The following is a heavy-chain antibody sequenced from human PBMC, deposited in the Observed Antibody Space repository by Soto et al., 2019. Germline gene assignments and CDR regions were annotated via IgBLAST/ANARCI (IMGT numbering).Heavy chain of an antibody. Sequence: ASGHVSYKSTGYTFPSYYIHRVRQAPGQGLEWMGIINPSGGSTSYAQKFQGRVTMTRDTSTSTVYMELSSLRSEDTAMYFCARVAYSGSEYFFDSWAQGILVTV. V-gene: IGHV1-46*01. CDR1: GYTFPSYY. CDR2: INPSGGST. CDR3: ARVAYSGSEYFFDS. J-gene: IGHJ4*02. D-gene: IGHD5-12*01.